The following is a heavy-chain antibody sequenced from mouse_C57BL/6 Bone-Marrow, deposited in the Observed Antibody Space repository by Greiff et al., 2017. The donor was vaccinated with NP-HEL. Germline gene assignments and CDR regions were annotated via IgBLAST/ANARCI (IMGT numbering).Heavy chain of an antibody. J-gene: IGHJ2*01. Sequence: DVMLVESGGGLVKPGGSLKLSCAASGFTFSSYAMSWVRQTPEKRLEWVATISDGGSYTYYPDNVKGRFTISRDNAKNNLYLQMSHLKSEDTAMYYCAKLLGNYWGQGTTLTVSS. D-gene: IGHD3-1*01. CDR3: AKLLGNY. CDR1: GFTFSSYA. CDR2: ISDGGSYT. V-gene: IGHV5-4*03.